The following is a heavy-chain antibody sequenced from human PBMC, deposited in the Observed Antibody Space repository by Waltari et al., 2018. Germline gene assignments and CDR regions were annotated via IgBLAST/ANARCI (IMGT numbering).Heavy chain of an antibody. CDR3: ARRKGPGEWYFDY. CDR2: INAGNGNT. D-gene: IGHD3-3*01. V-gene: IGHV1-3*01. J-gene: IGHJ4*02. CDR1: GYPFTSYA. Sequence: VQLGASGAGGEKPGAFIKVSCQASGYPFTSYAFPLVRRAPGQRLEWMGWINAGNGNTKYSQKFQGRVTITRDTSASTAYMELSSLRSEDTAVYYCARRKGPGEWYFDYWGQGTLVTVSS.